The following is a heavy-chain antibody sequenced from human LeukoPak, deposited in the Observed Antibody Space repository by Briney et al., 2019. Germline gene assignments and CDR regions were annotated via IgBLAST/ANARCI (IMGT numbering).Heavy chain of an antibody. CDR1: GFTFSSYG. Sequence: PGGSLRLSCAASGFTFSSYGMSWVRQAPGKGLEWVSAISGSGGSTYYADSVKGRFTISRDNSKNTLYLQMNSLRAEDTAVYYCAKDITMVRGVIVSSVGGVDYWGQGTLVTVSS. V-gene: IGHV3-23*01. D-gene: IGHD3-10*01. J-gene: IGHJ4*02. CDR2: ISGSGGST. CDR3: AKDITMVRGVIVSSVGGVDY.